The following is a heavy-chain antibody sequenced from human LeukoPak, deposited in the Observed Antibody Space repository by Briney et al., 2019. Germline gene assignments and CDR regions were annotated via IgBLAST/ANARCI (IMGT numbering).Heavy chain of an antibody. Sequence: GGSLRLSCAASVFAFSSYAMHWVRQAPGKGLEGVAVIPYYGSDKYYADSVKGRFTISRDNSKNTLYLQMDSLRAEDTAVYYCATYYYDSATDYWGQGTLVTVSS. V-gene: IGHV3-30*01. CDR1: VFAFSSYA. CDR3: ATYYYDSATDY. CDR2: IPYYGSDK. D-gene: IGHD3-22*01. J-gene: IGHJ4*02.